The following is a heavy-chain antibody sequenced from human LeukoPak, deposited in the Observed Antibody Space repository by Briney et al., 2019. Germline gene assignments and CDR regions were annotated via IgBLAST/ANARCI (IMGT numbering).Heavy chain of an antibody. J-gene: IGHJ4*02. CDR1: GGSISSYY. V-gene: IGHV4-59*08. CDR2: IYYSGST. Sequence: SETLSLTCTVSGGSISSYYWSWIRQPPGKGLEWIGYIYYSGSTNYNPSLKSRVTISVDTSKNQFSLKLSSVTAADTAVYYCARHRIGDYYDSSALGVGFDYWGQGTLVTVSS. CDR3: ARHRIGDYYDSSALGVGFDY. D-gene: IGHD3-22*01.